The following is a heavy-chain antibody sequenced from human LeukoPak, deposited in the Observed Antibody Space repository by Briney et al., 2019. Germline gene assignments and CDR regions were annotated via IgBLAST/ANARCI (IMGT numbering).Heavy chain of an antibody. Sequence: PSETLSLTCTVSGGSISSYYWSWIRQPPGKGLEWIGEINHSGSTNYNPSLKSRVTISVDTSKNQFSLKLSSVTAADTAVYYCAGRRVTMVRGLKFPFDFWGQGTLVTVSS. D-gene: IGHD3-10*01. V-gene: IGHV4-34*01. CDR3: AGRRVTMVRGLKFPFDF. CDR1: GGSISSYY. CDR2: INHSGST. J-gene: IGHJ4*02.